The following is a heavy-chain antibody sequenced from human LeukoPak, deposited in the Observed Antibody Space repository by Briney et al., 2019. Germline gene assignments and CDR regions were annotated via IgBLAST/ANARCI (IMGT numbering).Heavy chain of an antibody. Sequence: GGSLRLSCAASGFTFSSYALHWVRQAPGKGLEWVAVISYDGSNKYYADSVKGRFTISRDNSKNTLYLQMTSLRAEDTAVYYCAREWEIVVVIDYWGQGTLVTVSA. V-gene: IGHV3-30-3*01. CDR2: ISYDGSNK. CDR1: GFTFSSYA. D-gene: IGHD3-22*01. CDR3: AREWEIVVVIDY. J-gene: IGHJ4*02.